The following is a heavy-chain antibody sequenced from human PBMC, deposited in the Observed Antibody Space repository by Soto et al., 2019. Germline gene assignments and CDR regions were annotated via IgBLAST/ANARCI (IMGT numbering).Heavy chain of an antibody. Sequence: DVDLLESGGGLVQPGGSLRLSRSAAGFNFNTFAMTWVRQAPGKGLEWVSYISGGGSTTYYADSVKGRFAISRDNFKNTLYLQMNNLGAEDTAIYYCAKLDFWSSTPDDHWGQGTLVTVSS. CDR1: GFNFNTFA. CDR2: ISGGGSTT. D-gene: IGHD3-3*01. V-gene: IGHV3-23*01. J-gene: IGHJ4*02. CDR3: AKLDFWSSTPDDH.